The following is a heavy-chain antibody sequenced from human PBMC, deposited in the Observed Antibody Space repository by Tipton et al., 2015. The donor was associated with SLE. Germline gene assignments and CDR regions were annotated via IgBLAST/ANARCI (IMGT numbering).Heavy chain of an antibody. J-gene: IGHJ6*02. CDR1: GFTFSSYW. V-gene: IGHV3-48*03. D-gene: IGHD3-22*01. CDR2: ISSSGSTI. Sequence: GSLRLSCAASGFTFSSYWMSWVRQAPGKGLEWVSYISSSGSTIYYADSVKGRFTISRDNAKNSLYLQMNSLRAEDTAVYYCARGDYYDSSGYPYYYGMDVWGQGTTVTVSS. CDR3: ARGDYYDSSGYPYYYGMDV.